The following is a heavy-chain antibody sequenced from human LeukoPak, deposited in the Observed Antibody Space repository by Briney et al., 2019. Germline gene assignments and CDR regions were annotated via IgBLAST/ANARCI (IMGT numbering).Heavy chain of an antibody. CDR2: IRSGGST. CDR3: AKDNAPNLYSSGLFDY. D-gene: IGHD6-19*01. V-gene: IGHV3-53*05. Sequence: GGSLRLSCAASGFTVSSSYMTWVRQAPGKGLEWVSVIRSGGSTVYADSVKGRFTISRDNAKNSLYLQMNSLRAEDTALYYCAKDNAPNLYSSGLFDYWGQGTLVTVSS. J-gene: IGHJ4*02. CDR1: GFTVSSSY.